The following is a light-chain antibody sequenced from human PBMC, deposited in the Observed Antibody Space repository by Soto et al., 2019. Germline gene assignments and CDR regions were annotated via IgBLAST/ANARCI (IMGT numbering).Light chain of an antibody. CDR3: QQYGSSPRT. J-gene: IGKJ1*01. CDR2: GAS. Sequence: EIVLTQSPGTLSLSPGERATLSCRASQSVDSTYLAWYQQRPGQAPRLLIYGASSRDTGIPDRFRGSGSGTEFTLIISRLEPEDFAGYYCQQYGSSPRTFGQGTKVAIK. V-gene: IGKV3-20*01. CDR1: QSVDSTY.